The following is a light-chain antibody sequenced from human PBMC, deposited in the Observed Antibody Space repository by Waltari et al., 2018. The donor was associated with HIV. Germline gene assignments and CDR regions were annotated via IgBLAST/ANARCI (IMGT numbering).Light chain of an antibody. CDR3: AVWDDSLRGSV. V-gene: IGLV1-47*01. CDR2: RNN. CDR1: STNIGNTY. Sequence: QSVLTQPPSVSGTPRQWAGISCSGSSTNIGNTYVYWYQQLPGTAPKLLVHRNNQRPSGVPDRFSGSKSGTSASLAISGLRSEDEADYYCAVWDDSLRGSVFGTGTEVTVL. J-gene: IGLJ1*01.